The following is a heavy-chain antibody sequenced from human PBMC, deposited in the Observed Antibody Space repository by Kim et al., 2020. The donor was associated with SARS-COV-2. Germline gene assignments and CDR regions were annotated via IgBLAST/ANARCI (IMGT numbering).Heavy chain of an antibody. Sequence: ESLKISCKASGYNFTNYWIAWVRQMPGKGLEWMGIIYPGDSDTRYSPSFRGQVTISAAKSISTAYLQWSSLKASDTAMYYCARHGEQFWLNSDYYWGQGTLVTVSS. CDR1: GYNFTNYW. CDR2: IYPGDSDT. V-gene: IGHV5-51*01. J-gene: IGHJ4*02. CDR3: ARHGEQFWLNSDYY. D-gene: IGHD3-9*01.